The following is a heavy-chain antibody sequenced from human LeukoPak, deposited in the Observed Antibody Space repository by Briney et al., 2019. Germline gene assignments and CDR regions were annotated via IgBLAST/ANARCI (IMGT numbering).Heavy chain of an antibody. Sequence: PGGSLRLSCAASGFTFSSYALNWVRQAPGKGLEWVSGISDSGGSTYYADSVRGRFTISRDNSNNTLYLQMNSLRAEDTAIYYCAKDDVDVRWELPPIGYWGQGTLVTVSS. CDR3: AKDDVDVRWELPPIGY. J-gene: IGHJ4*02. D-gene: IGHD1-26*01. CDR1: GFTFSSYA. V-gene: IGHV3-23*01. CDR2: ISDSGGST.